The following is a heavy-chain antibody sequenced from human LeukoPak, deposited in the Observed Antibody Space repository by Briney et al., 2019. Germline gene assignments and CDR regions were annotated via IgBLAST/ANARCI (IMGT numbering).Heavy chain of an antibody. D-gene: IGHD3-22*01. J-gene: IGHJ4*02. Sequence: GGSLRLSCAASGFTFSNCAMSWVRQAPGKGLEWVSAISGSGDSTYYADSVKGRFTISRDNSKNTLYLQMNSLRAEDTAVYYCAKYYYDSSGYLTDYWGQGTLVTVSS. CDR2: ISGSGDST. CDR3: AKYYYDSSGYLTDY. V-gene: IGHV3-23*01. CDR1: GFTFSNCA.